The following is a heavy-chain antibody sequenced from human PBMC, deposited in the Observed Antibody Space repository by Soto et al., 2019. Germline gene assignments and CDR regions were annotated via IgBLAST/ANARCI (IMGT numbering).Heavy chain of an antibody. V-gene: IGHV3-33*01. Sequence: GGSLRLSCAASGFTFSSYGMHWVRQAPGKGLEWVAVIWYDGSNKYYADSVKGRFTISRDNSKNTLHLQMNSLRAEDTAVYYCARDGLNYDFWSGYLDYYYYYGMDVWGQGTTVTVSS. D-gene: IGHD3-3*01. CDR1: GFTFSSYG. CDR2: IWYDGSNK. CDR3: ARDGLNYDFWSGYLDYYYYYGMDV. J-gene: IGHJ6*02.